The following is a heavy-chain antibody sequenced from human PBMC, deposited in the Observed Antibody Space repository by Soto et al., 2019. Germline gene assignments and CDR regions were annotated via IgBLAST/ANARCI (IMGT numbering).Heavy chain of an antibody. CDR1: GFTFSSYA. CDR2: ISGGGGST. V-gene: IGHV3-23*01. CDR3: AKGEAVAGTEFDY. D-gene: IGHD6-13*01. J-gene: IGHJ4*02. Sequence: PVGSLRLSCTASGFTFSSYAMSWVRQAPGKGLEWVSAISGGGGSTYYADSVKGRFTISRDNSKNTLYLQMNSLRGEDTAVYYCAKGEAVAGTEFDYWGQGTLVTVSS.